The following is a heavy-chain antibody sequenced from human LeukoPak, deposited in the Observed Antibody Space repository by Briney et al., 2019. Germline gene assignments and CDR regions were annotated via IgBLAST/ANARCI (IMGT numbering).Heavy chain of an antibody. CDR2: IYYSGST. Sequence: SETLSLTCTVSGGSVSNTDFYWGWIRQPPWKGLQWIGNIYYSGSTYYNPSLNSRVTMSVDTSKNQFSLKMTSVTAADTAVYYCARLTKGRYFDYIFDYWGQGTLFTVSS. V-gene: IGHV4-39*01. J-gene: IGHJ4*02. CDR1: GGSVSNTDFY. CDR3: ARLTKGRYFDYIFDY. D-gene: IGHD3-9*01.